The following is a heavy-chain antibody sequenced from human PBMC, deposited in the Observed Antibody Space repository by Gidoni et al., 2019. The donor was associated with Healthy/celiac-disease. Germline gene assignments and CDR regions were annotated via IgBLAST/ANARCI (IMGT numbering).Heavy chain of an antibody. J-gene: IGHJ4*02. CDR2: INPSGGST. V-gene: IGHV1-46*03. D-gene: IGHD3-3*01. Sequence: QVPLVQSGAEVKKPGASVRVSCRASGYTFTNYYIHWVRQAPGQGLEWMGIINPSGGSTSYAQKFQGRVTMTRDTSTSTVYMELSSLRSEDTAVYYCARKRFQDWGQGTLVTVSS. CDR1: GYTFTNYY. CDR3: ARKRFQD.